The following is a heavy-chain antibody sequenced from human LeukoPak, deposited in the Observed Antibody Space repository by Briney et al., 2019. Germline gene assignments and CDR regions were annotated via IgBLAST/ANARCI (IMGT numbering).Heavy chain of an antibody. D-gene: IGHD4-17*01. J-gene: IGHJ4*02. CDR3: VRHVYSEYGPGDY. CDR2: IRNSGNT. CDR1: GGAFSSSSHF. V-gene: IGHV4-39*01. Sequence: PSETLSLTCTVSGGAFSSSSHFWGWLRQPPGGGLEWIGSIRNSGNTYYSPSLQSRVTISVDTSKNQFSLKLSSVTAADTAIYYCVRHVYSEYGPGDYWGQGTLVTVSS.